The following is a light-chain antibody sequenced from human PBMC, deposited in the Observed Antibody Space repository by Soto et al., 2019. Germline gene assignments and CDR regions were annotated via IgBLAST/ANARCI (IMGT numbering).Light chain of an antibody. CDR1: SSDVGAYNY. CDR2: DVS. J-gene: IGLJ1*01. CDR3: SSYTIANTYI. V-gene: IGLV2-14*01. Sequence: QSVLTQPASVSGSPGQSITISCTGTSSDVGAYNYDSWYQQYPGEAPRVIIYDVSHRPAGVSNRFSGSKSGNTASLTISGLQTQTEADYYCSSYTIANTYIFGTGTKVTVL.